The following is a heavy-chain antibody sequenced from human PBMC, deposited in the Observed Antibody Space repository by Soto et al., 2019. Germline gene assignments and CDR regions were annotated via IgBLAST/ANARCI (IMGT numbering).Heavy chain of an antibody. Sequence: QVQLVQSGAEVKKPGASVKVSCKASGYTFTGYYMHWVRQAPGQGLEWMGWINPNSGGTNYAQKFQGRVNMTRDTSISTAYMELSRLRSDDTAVYYCARDLGGYDRSGDGMDVWGQGTTVTVSS. D-gene: IGHD5-12*01. V-gene: IGHV1-2*02. J-gene: IGHJ6*02. CDR3: ARDLGGYDRSGDGMDV. CDR1: GYTFTGYY. CDR2: INPNSGGT.